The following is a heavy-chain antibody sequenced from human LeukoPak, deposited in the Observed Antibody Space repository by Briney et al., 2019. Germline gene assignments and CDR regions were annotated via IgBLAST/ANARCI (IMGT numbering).Heavy chain of an antibody. D-gene: IGHD4-23*01. CDR1: GGSISSNNW. CDR3: ARVGGGKSTVVRTTDTNYFDY. Sequence: GTLSLTCAVSGGSISSNNWWSWVRQPPGKGLEWIGEIYHSGSTNYNPSLKSRVTISVDKSKNQFSLKLSSVTAADTAVYYCARVGGGKSTVVRTTDTNYFDYWGQGTLVTVSS. CDR2: IYHSGST. J-gene: IGHJ4*02. V-gene: IGHV4-4*02.